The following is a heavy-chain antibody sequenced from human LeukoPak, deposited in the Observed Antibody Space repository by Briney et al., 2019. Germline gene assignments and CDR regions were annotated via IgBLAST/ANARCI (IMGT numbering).Heavy chain of an antibody. D-gene: IGHD2-2*01. Sequence: GGSLRLSCAASGFTFSSYSMNWVRQAPGKGLEWVSSISSSSSYIYYADSVKGRFTISRDNAKNSLYLQMNSLRAEDTAVYYCAREVVVVPAKRLDPWGQGTLVTVSS. CDR3: AREVVVVPAKRLDP. CDR2: ISSSSSYI. V-gene: IGHV3-21*01. CDR1: GFTFSSYS. J-gene: IGHJ5*02.